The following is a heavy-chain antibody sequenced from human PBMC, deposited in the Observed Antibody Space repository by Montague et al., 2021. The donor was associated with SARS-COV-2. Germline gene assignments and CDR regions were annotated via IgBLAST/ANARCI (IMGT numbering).Heavy chain of an antibody. J-gene: IGHJ6*02. Sequence: SLRLSFSASGFTFSSYAMHWVRQAPGKGLEWVAVISYDGSNKYYADSVKGRFTISRDNSKNTLYLQMNSLRAEDTAVYYCARDNYDSSGYSLYGMDVWGQGTTVTVSS. CDR2: ISYDGSNK. CDR1: GFTFSSYA. D-gene: IGHD3-22*01. CDR3: ARDNYDSSGYSLYGMDV. V-gene: IGHV3-30-3*01.